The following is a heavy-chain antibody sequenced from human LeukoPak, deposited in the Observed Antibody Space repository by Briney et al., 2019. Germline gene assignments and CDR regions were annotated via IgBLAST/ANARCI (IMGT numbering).Heavy chain of an antibody. D-gene: IGHD6-19*01. CDR2: IGSSGSTI. J-gene: IGHJ4*02. CDR1: GFTFSSYE. V-gene: IGHV3-48*03. CDR3: AKERIAVAKYYFDY. Sequence: GGSLRLSCAASGFTFSSYEMNWVRQAPGKGLEWVSYIGSSGSTIYYADSVKGRFTISRDNSKNTLYLQMNSLRAEDTAVYYCAKERIAVAKYYFDYWGQGTLVTVSS.